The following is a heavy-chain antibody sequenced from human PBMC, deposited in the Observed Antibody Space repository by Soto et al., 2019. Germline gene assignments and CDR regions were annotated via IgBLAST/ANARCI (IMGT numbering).Heavy chain of an antibody. D-gene: IGHD3-22*01. CDR3: ARDCCYYFENWFDP. J-gene: IGHJ5*02. CDR2: ISSSGSTI. CDR1: GVTFSSYE. Sequence: GGSPGLSCAPSGVTFSSYEMNWVRQAPGKGLEWVSYISSSGSTIYYADSVKGRFTISRDNAKNSLYLQLNSLRAEDTAVYYYARDCCYYFENWFDPWGQGTLVTVSS. V-gene: IGHV3-48*03.